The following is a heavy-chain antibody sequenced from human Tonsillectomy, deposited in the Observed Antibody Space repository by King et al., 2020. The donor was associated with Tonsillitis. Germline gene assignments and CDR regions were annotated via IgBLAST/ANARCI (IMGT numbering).Heavy chain of an antibody. Sequence: QLQESGPGLVKPSETLSLTCTVSGGSISSSTYYWGWIRQPPGKGLEWIGSIYYSGSTYYNPSLKSRVTISVDTSKNHFSLKLSSVTAADTAVYYCARLGSNTPTDTPFDDGGQGTLVTVSS. D-gene: IGHD5-18*01. V-gene: IGHV4-39*07. CDR1: GGSISSSTYY. CDR3: ARLGSNTPTDTPFDD. CDR2: IYYSGST. J-gene: IGHJ4*02.